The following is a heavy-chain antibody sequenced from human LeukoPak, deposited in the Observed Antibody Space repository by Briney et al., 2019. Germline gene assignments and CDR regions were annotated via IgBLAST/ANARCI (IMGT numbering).Heavy chain of an antibody. CDR3: ATKGPYYYYMDV. CDR1: GFTFSSYA. J-gene: IGHJ6*03. V-gene: IGHV3-23*01. CDR2: ISGSGGST. Sequence: GALRLSCAASGFTFSSYAMSWVRQAPGKGLEWVSAISGSGGSTYYADSVKGRFTISRDNSKNTLYLQMNGLRAEDTAVYYCATKGPYYYYMDVWGKGTTVTVSS.